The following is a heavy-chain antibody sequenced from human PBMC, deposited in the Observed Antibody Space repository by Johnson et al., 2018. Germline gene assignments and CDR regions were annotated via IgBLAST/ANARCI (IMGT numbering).Heavy chain of an antibody. J-gene: IGHJ3*01. CDR3: VRSRGAMWVLDV. CDR1: GFTFSPYA. Sequence: QVQLVQSGGGVVQPGRSLRLSCAASGFTFSPYAMHWVRQAPGKGLEWVAVTSHDGSDKYSIDSVKGRFSISRDNSKNTLFFQMNSLRTDDTAVYYCVRSRGAMWVLDVWGQGTMVTVAS. D-gene: IGHD1-26*01. CDR2: TSHDGSDK. V-gene: IGHV3-30*14.